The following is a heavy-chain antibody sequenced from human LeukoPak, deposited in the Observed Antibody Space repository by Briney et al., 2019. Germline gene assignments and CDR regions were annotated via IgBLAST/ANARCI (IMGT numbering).Heavy chain of an antibody. J-gene: IGHJ6*03. Sequence: SVNLSCKSSGGTFSSYAISWVRHAPGQGLESMGGIIPIFGTANYAQKFQGRVTITTDESTSTAYMELSSLRSEDTAVYYCARSIRLDYYYYMDVWGKGTTVTVSS. CDR1: GGTFSSYA. D-gene: IGHD6-6*01. CDR3: ARSIRLDYYYYMDV. CDR2: IIPIFGTA. V-gene: IGHV1-69*05.